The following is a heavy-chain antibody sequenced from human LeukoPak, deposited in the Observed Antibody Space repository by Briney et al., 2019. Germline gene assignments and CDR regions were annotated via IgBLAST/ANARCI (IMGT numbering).Heavy chain of an antibody. CDR1: GFTFSSYG. V-gene: IGHV3-33*01. Sequence: GGSLTLSCAASGFTFSSYGLHWLRQAPGKGLEWVTFIWNDGTDKNYADSVKGRFTISRDNSKNTLYLQMNSLRAEDTAVYYCARSGSTYYYGMDVWGQGTTVTVSS. D-gene: IGHD3-10*01. J-gene: IGHJ6*02. CDR3: ARSGSTYYYGMDV. CDR2: IWNDGTDK.